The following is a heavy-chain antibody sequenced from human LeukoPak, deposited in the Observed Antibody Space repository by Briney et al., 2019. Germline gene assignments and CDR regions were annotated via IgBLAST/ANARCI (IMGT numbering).Heavy chain of an antibody. CDR3: ARYPPDGYFDY. J-gene: IGHJ4*02. V-gene: IGHV1-69*05. Sequence: SVKVSCKASGGTFSSYAISWVRQAPGQGLEWMGGIIPIFGTANYAQKFQGRVTITTDESTSTAYMELSSLRSVDTAVYYSARYPPDGYFDYWGQGTLVTVSS. CDR2: IIPIFGTA. CDR1: GGTFSSYA. D-gene: IGHD5-24*01.